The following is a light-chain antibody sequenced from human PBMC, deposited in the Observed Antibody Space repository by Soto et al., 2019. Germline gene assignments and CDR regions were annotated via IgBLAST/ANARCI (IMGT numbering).Light chain of an antibody. CDR2: AAS. J-gene: IGKJ2*01. V-gene: IGKV3-20*01. CDR3: QQYDSSPYT. Sequence: EIVLTQSPGTLSLSPGESATLSFRASHMVSSTYLSWYQQKPGQAPRLLIYAASSRETGIPDTFSGSGSGTDFTLTIIILEPEDFAVYYCQQYDSSPYTFVQGTKLEIK. CDR1: HMVSSTY.